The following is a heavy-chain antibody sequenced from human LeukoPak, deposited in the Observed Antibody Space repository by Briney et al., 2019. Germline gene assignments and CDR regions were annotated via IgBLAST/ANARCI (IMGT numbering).Heavy chain of an antibody. CDR1: GYTFTSYA. J-gene: IGHJ6*03. Sequence: ASVKVSCKASGYTFTSYAMNWVRQAPGQGLEWMGWINTNTGNPTYAQGFTGRFVFSLDTSVSTAYLQISSLKAEDTAVYYCAREHDYGDYGVPYYYYYYMDVWGKGTTVTVSS. D-gene: IGHD4-17*01. CDR3: AREHDYGDYGVPYYYYYYMDV. V-gene: IGHV7-4-1*02. CDR2: INTNTGNP.